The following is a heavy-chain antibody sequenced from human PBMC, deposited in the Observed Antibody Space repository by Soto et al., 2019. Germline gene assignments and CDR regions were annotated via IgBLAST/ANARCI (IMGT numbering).Heavy chain of an antibody. V-gene: IGHV4-39*01. CDR1: GGSISSSRSY. J-gene: IGHJ5*02. Sequence: PSETLSLTCNVSGGSISSSRSYWAWFRQPPGKELEWIANIFYAGNTYYNPSLKSRVTVSVDTSKNQFSLKLDSVTAADTAVYYCVRQAAAAGIELWFDPWGQGTLVTVSS. D-gene: IGHD6-13*01. CDR2: IFYAGNT. CDR3: VRQAAAAGIELWFDP.